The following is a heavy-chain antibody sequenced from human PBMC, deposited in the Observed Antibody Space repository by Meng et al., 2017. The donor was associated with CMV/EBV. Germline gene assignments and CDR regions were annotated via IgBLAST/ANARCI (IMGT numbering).Heavy chain of an antibody. CDR3: ARDTVRGDGGNPRAYYYYYGMDV. D-gene: IGHD4-23*01. J-gene: IGHJ6*02. V-gene: IGHV3-48*04. CDR1: GFTFSSYS. Sequence: GESLKISCAASGFTFSSYSMTWVRQAPGKGLEWVSYITTSSSIMYYADSVKGRFTISRDNAKNTLYLQMNSLRAEDTAVYYCARDTVRGDGGNPRAYYYYYGMDVWGQGTTVTVSS. CDR2: ITTSSSIM.